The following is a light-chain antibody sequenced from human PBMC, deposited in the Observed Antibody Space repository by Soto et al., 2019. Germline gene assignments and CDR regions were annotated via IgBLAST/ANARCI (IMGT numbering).Light chain of an antibody. CDR3: SSYAGSNFVV. V-gene: IGLV2-8*01. Sequence: QSALTQPPSASGSPGQSVTVSCTGTRSDVGVYNYVSWYRQHPGKAPKLLIYEVSKRPSGVPDRFSGSKSGNTASLTVSGLQAEDEADYYCSSYAGSNFVVFGGGTKLTVL. J-gene: IGLJ2*01. CDR2: EVS. CDR1: RSDVGVYNY.